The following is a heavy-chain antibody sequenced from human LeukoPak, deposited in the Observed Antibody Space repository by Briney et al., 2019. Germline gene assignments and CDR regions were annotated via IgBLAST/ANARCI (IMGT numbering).Heavy chain of an antibody. J-gene: IGHJ3*02. CDR2: INPNSGGT. CDR3: AYNSPRDYGDHDSPDDAFDI. V-gene: IGHV1-2*06. D-gene: IGHD4-17*01. CDR1: GYTFTGYY. Sequence: ASVKVSCKASGYTFTGYYMHWVRQAPGQGLEWMGQINPNSGGTNYAQKFQGRITMTRDTSISTAYMELSRLRSDDTAVYYCAYNSPRDYGDHDSPDDAFDIWGQGTMVTVSS.